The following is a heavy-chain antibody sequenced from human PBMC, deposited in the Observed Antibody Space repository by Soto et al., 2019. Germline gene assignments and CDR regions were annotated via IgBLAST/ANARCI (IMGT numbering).Heavy chain of an antibody. CDR1: GGTFSSYT. CDR3: ARDCSSTSCRKFDY. J-gene: IGHJ4*02. D-gene: IGHD2-2*01. Sequence: SVKVSCKASGGTFSSYTISWVRQAPGQGLEWMGRIIPILGIANYAQKFQGRVTITADKSTSTAYMELSSLRSEDTAVYYCARDCSSTSCRKFDYWGQGTLVTVSS. CDR2: IIPILGIA. V-gene: IGHV1-69*04.